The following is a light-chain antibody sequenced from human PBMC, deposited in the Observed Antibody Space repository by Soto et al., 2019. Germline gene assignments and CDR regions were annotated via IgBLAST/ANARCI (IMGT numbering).Light chain of an antibody. CDR3: SSYAGSNLV. Sequence: QSALTQPPSASRPPGQSVTISCTGTSSDVGGYNYVSWYQQHPGKAPKVMIYEVSKRPSGVPDRFSGSKSGNTASLTVSGLQAEDEADYYCSSYAGSNLVFGGGTKLTVL. CDR2: EVS. CDR1: SSDVGGYNY. V-gene: IGLV2-8*02. J-gene: IGLJ2*01.